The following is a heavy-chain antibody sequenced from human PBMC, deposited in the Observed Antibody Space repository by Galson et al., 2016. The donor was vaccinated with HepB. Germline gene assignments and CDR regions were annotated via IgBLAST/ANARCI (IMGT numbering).Heavy chain of an antibody. D-gene: IGHD4-11*01. CDR3: ARESGNYGLRYFDP. CDR2: IIPYFGTT. J-gene: IGHJ5*02. Sequence: SVKVSCKASGVTFSRLAISWVRQAPGQGLGLIGGIIPYFGTTNYAQRFQGSVTITADESTTTAYMEMTGLTSEDTAVYYCARESGNYGLRYFDPWGQGTLVTVSS. CDR1: GVTFSRLA. V-gene: IGHV1-69*13.